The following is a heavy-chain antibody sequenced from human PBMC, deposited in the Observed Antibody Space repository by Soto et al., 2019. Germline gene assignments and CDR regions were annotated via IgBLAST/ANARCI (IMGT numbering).Heavy chain of an antibody. CDR2: VYHTGRT. CDR1: GGSFKSGSYS. CDR3: ARYFAYFDS. V-gene: IGHV4-61*01. Sequence: QVPLQESGPGLVKPSETLSLTCTVSGGSFKSGSYSWSWIRQPPGKGLEWIGYVYHTGRTSYNPSLTSRVSISMDTSKNQFSLTLDSVTAADTAVYFCARYFAYFDSWGQGTLVTVSS. D-gene: IGHD3-9*01. J-gene: IGHJ4*02.